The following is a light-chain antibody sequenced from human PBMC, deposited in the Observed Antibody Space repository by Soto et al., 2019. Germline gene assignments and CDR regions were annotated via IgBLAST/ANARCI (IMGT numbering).Light chain of an antibody. CDR2: AES. J-gene: IGKJ1*01. CDR3: QQSNSFPWT. CDR1: PGLSSW. V-gene: IGKV1-12*01. Sequence: DIQMTQSPSSVSASVGDRVTITWLARPGLSSWVAWYQQKPGKPTKRLIYAESSLQSEVQSRFSGSGSGTDFTLSISSLQPEDFSTYYCQQSNSFPWTCGQGTKVEIK.